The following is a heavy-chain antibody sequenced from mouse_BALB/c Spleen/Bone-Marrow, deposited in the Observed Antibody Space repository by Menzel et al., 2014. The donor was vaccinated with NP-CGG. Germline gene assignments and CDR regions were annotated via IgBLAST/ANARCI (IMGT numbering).Heavy chain of an antibody. V-gene: IGHV5-17*03. Sequence: DVQVVESGGGLVQPGGSLKLSCAASGFTFSGYGMYWVRQSPDKGLEWVAYISSGSTGIFYADTVKGRFTISRDNAKNTLYLQMSCLKSEDTAMYYCARERYGYDMDDWGQGTPVTVSS. CDR2: ISSGSTGI. J-gene: IGHJ4*01. CDR1: GFTFSGYG. D-gene: IGHD2-14*01. CDR3: ARERYGYDMDD.